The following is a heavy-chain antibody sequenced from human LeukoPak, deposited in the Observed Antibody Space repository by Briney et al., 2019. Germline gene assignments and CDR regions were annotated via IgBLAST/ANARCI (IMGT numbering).Heavy chain of an antibody. CDR1: GFTFTSSA. D-gene: IGHD1-26*01. Sequence: SVKVSCKASGFTFTSSAMQWVRQARGQRLEWIGWIVVGSGNTNYAQKFQERVTITRDMSTSTAYMELRSLRSEDTAVYYCAAVERVSYGPYAAFDIWGQGTMVTVSS. CDR2: IVVGSGNT. CDR3: AAVERVSYGPYAAFDI. J-gene: IGHJ3*02. V-gene: IGHV1-58*02.